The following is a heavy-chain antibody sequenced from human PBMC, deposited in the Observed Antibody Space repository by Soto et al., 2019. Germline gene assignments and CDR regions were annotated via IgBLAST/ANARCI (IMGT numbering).Heavy chain of an antibody. CDR3: ARGASSSPIQNYYYYGMDV. CDR1: GGSISSGGYY. J-gene: IGHJ6*02. V-gene: IGHV4-31*03. CDR2: IYYSGST. D-gene: IGHD6-6*01. Sequence: SETLSLTCTVSGGSISSGGYYWSWIRQHPGKGLEWIGYIYYSGSTYYNPSPKSRVTISVDTSKNQFSLKLSSVTAADTAVYYCARGASSSPIQNYYYYGMDVWGQGTTVTVSS.